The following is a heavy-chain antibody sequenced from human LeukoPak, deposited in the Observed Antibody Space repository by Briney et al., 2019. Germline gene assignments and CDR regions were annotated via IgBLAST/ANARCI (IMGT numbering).Heavy chain of an antibody. CDR2: ISSSGSTI. CDR1: GFTFSSYE. V-gene: IGHV3-48*03. Sequence: GGSLRLSCPASGFTFSSYEMNWVRQAPGKGLEWVSYISSSGSTIYYADSVKGRFTISRDNAKNSLYLQMNSLRAEDTAVYYCARETYCSGGSCYKGNAFDIWGQGTMVTVSS. D-gene: IGHD2-15*01. CDR3: ARETYCSGGSCYKGNAFDI. J-gene: IGHJ3*02.